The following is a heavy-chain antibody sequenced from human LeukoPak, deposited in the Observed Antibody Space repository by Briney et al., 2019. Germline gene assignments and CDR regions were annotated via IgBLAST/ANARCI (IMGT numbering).Heavy chain of an antibody. J-gene: IGHJ4*02. D-gene: IGHD1-26*01. V-gene: IGHV5-51*01. CDR1: GYTFPNYW. CDR3: AVSDFSGSYYAFDY. Sequence: GESLKISCKASGYTFPNYWIAWVRQMPGKGLEWMGIIYPGDSDTRFSPSFQGQVTLSADKSISTAYLQWSSLKASDTAMYYCAVSDFSGSYYAFDYWGQGTLVTVSS. CDR2: IYPGDSDT.